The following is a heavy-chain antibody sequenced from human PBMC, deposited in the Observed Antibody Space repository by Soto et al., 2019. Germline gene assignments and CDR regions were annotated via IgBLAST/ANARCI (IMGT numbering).Heavy chain of an antibody. CDR1: GGSISSSSYY. J-gene: IGHJ4*02. CDR2: IYYSGST. CDR3: ARTHHAFIAAALMDY. D-gene: IGHD6-13*01. V-gene: IGHV4-39*01. Sequence: QLQLQESGPGLVKPSETLSLTCTVSGGSISSSSYYWGWIRQPPGKGLEWIGSIYYSGSTYYNPSLKSRVTIAVDTSKNQFSLKLSSVTAADTAVYYCARTHHAFIAAALMDYWGQGTLVTVSS.